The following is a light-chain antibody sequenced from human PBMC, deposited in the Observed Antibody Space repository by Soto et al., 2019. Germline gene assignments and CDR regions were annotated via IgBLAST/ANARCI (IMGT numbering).Light chain of an antibody. J-gene: IGKJ5*01. CDR3: QQYNDWPWT. CDR1: QTVSNNY. CDR2: GTS. Sequence: ETVLTQSPGSLSLSLGDRATLSCRASQTVSNNYLAWYQQKPGQAPRLLIYGTSNRATGIPDRFSGSGSGTDFTLTISRLEPEDFAVYYCQQYNDWPWTFGQGTRLEIK. V-gene: IGKV3-20*01.